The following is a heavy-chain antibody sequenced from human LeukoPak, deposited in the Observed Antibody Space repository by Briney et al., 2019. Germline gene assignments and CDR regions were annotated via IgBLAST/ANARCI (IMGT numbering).Heavy chain of an antibody. Sequence: GGSLRLSCAASGFTFSNAWMNWVRQAPGKGLEWVSSITGSSTYIHYADSVKGRFTISRDNAKNSLYLQMNSLRAEDTAVYYCARGSADFVWGSYPSSYWGQGILVTVSS. CDR1: GFTFSNAW. CDR2: ITGSSTYI. J-gene: IGHJ4*02. CDR3: ARGSADFVWGSYPSSY. V-gene: IGHV3-21*01. D-gene: IGHD3-16*02.